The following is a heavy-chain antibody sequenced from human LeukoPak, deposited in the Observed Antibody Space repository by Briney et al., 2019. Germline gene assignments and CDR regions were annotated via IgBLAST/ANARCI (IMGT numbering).Heavy chain of an antibody. CDR2: ISSSSSTI. J-gene: IGHJ3*02. D-gene: IGHD1-26*01. V-gene: IGHV3-48*01. CDR3: ARARTTIDQDAFDI. Sequence: GGSLRLSCAASGFTFSSYSMNWVRQAPGKGLEWVSYISSSSSTIYYADSVKGRFTISRDDANNSLYLQMNSLRAEDTAVYYCARARTTIDQDAFDIWGQGTMVTVSS. CDR1: GFTFSSYS.